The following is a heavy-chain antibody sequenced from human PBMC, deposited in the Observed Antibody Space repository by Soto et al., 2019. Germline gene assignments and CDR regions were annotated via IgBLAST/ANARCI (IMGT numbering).Heavy chain of an antibody. CDR3: ARVPGHKNSRGDF. D-gene: IGHD3-10*01. Sequence: QVRLVQSGPEVRRPGASVTVSCKASGYTFTHYFIHWVRRAPGHGLEWMGYINPKSGDTHYSQTLRGRVSMTVDTSTDTASVGLSSLKSDDTAVYFCARVPGHKNSRGDFWGQGTPITVSS. CDR2: INPKSGDT. J-gene: IGHJ4*02. V-gene: IGHV1-2*02. CDR1: GYTFTHYF.